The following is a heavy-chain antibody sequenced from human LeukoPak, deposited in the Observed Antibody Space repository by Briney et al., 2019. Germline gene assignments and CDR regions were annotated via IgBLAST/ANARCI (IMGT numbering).Heavy chain of an antibody. CDR3: ASTADNITIFGVVIFGAFDI. J-gene: IGHJ3*02. CDR1: GGTFSSYA. D-gene: IGHD3-3*01. V-gene: IGHV1-69*01. CDR2: IIPIFGTA. Sequence: ASVKVSCNASGGTFSSYAISWVRQAPGQGLEWMGGIIPIFGTANYAQKFQGRVTITADESTSTAYMELSSLRSEDTAVYYCASTADNITIFGVVIFGAFDIWGQGTMVTVSS.